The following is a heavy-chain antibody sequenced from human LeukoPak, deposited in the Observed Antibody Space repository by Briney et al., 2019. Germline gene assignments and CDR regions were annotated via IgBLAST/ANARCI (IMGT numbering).Heavy chain of an antibody. J-gene: IGHJ6*02. CDR3: IRGAASGSYYGLDV. Sequence: GGSLRLSCAASGFTFSGSTIHWVRQASGEGLEWVGRIRSEANNYATAYATSVKGRFTLSRDDSNNTAYLQMNSLKTEDTAVYFCIRGAASGSYYGLDVWGQGATVTVSS. D-gene: IGHD1-26*01. CDR2: IRSEANNYAT. CDR1: GFTFSGST. V-gene: IGHV3-73*01.